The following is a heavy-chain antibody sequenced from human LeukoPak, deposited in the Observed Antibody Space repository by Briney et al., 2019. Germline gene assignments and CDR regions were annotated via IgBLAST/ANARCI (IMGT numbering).Heavy chain of an antibody. CDR2: IIPIFGTA. D-gene: IGHD3-16*02. J-gene: IGHJ4*02. CDR3: ARENYDYVWGSYRYEDY. V-gene: IGHV1-69*05. CDR1: GGTFSSYA. Sequence: GASVKVSYKASGGTFSSYAISWVRQAPGQGLEWMGRIIPIFGTANYAQKFQGRVTITTDESTSTAYMELSSLRSEDTAVYYCARENYDYVWGSYRYEDYWGQGTLVTVSS.